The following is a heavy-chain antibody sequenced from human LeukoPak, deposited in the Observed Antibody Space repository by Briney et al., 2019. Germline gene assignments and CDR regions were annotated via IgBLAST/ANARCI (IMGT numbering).Heavy chain of an antibody. Sequence: PGMSLRLSCAASGVTLSPYGMHWVRQAPGKGLEWLAVIWFDGSKEYYADSVKGRFTISRDNSKNTLYLQINSLRAEDTAVYYCAGMRGALPGTGYFDYWGQGTLVTVSS. CDR1: GVTLSPYG. CDR3: AGMRGALPGTGYFDY. J-gene: IGHJ4*02. D-gene: IGHD6-19*01. CDR2: IWFDGSKE. V-gene: IGHV3-33*03.